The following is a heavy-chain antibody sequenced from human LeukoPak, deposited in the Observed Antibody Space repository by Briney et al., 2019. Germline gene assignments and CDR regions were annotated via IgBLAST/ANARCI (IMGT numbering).Heavy chain of an antibody. CDR3: ARGGIAADLWYFDL. J-gene: IGHJ2*01. Sequence: GGSLRLSCAASEFTFSNYAMSWVRQAPGKGLEWFSTFSGSGGDTYYADSVKGRFTISRDNYKKTLFLQMNSLRAEDTAVYYCARGGIAADLWYFDLWGHGTLVSVSS. V-gene: IGHV3-23*01. D-gene: IGHD6-13*01. CDR1: EFTFSNYA. CDR2: FSGSGGDT.